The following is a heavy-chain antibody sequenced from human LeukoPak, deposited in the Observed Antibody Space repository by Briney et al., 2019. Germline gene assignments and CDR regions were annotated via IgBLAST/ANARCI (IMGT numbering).Heavy chain of an antibody. Sequence: PGGSLRLSCAASGFTFDDYAMHWVRQAPGKGLEWVSGISWNSGSIGYADSVEGRFTISRDNAKNSLYLQMNSLRAEDTALYYCAAAVAGSSYYFDYWGQGTLVTVSS. V-gene: IGHV3-9*01. D-gene: IGHD6-19*01. CDR3: AAAVAGSSYYFDY. CDR2: ISWNSGSI. J-gene: IGHJ4*02. CDR1: GFTFDDYA.